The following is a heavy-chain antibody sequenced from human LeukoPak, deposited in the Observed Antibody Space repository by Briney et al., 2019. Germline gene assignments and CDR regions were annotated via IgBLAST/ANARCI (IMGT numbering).Heavy chain of an antibody. J-gene: IGHJ6*02. CDR1: GFTFSRYS. D-gene: IGHD3-22*01. V-gene: IGHV3-30-3*01. Sequence: GGSLRLSCAASGFTFSRYSMHWVRQAPGKGLEWVAAIPNEGSNKYYADSVKGRFTISRDNSKNTLYLQMNSLRAEDTAVYYCARDPYFDSSGYYDDYNYALDVWGQGTTVTVSS. CDR2: IPNEGSNK. CDR3: ARDPYFDSSGYYDDYNYALDV.